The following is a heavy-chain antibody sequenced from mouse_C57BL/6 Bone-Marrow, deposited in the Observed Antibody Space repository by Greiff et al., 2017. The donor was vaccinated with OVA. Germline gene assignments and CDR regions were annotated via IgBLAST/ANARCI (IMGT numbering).Heavy chain of an antibody. D-gene: IGHD1-1*01. Sequence: VKLMESGAELAKPGASVKLSCKASGYTFTSYWMHWVNQRPGQGLEWIGYINPSSGYTKYNQKFKDKATLTADKSSSTAYMQLSSLTYEDSAVYYCARSVFITTVVATYDFDYWGQGTTLTVSS. CDR3: ARSVFITTVVATYDFDY. CDR2: INPSSGYT. V-gene: IGHV1-7*01. CDR1: GYTFTSYW. J-gene: IGHJ2*01.